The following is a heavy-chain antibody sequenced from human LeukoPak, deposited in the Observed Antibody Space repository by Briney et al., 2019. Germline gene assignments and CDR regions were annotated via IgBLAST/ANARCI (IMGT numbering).Heavy chain of an antibody. Sequence: SETLSLTCTVSGGSISGYYWSWIRQPPGQGLEWIGYIYYSGRADYNPSLKSRVTMSVDTSKNQFSLKLTSVTAADTAVYYCARRGVEMAAIRPDNWFDPWGQGTLVTVSS. V-gene: IGHV4-59*12. CDR1: GGSISGYY. J-gene: IGHJ5*02. CDR2: IYYSGRA. CDR3: ARRGVEMAAIRPDNWFDP. D-gene: IGHD5-24*01.